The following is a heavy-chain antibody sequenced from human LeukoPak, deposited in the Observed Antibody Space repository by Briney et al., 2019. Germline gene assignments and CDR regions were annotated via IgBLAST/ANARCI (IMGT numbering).Heavy chain of an antibody. D-gene: IGHD5-12*01. Sequence: ASVKVSCKASGYTFIVYYLHWLRQAPGQGPERMGWINPNSGGTNYSEKFQGRVTMTRDTSISTAYMELSRLRSDDTAVYYCARGSGYDFRAFDIWGQGTMVTVSS. V-gene: IGHV1-2*02. CDR1: GYTFIVYY. CDR2: INPNSGGT. CDR3: ARGSGYDFRAFDI. J-gene: IGHJ3*02.